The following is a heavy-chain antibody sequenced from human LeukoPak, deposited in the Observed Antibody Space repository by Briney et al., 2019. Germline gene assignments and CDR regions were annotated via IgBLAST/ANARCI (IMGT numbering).Heavy chain of an antibody. CDR1: GFTFSSSA. Sequence: GGSLRLSCAASGFTFSSSAMSWVRQAPGKGLEWVSAISGSGGRIYYADSVRGRFTISRDNSKNTLYLQMNSLTAEDTAVYYCARERGKDFDYWGQGTVVTVSS. J-gene: IGHJ4*02. V-gene: IGHV3-23*01. D-gene: IGHD3-10*01. CDR2: ISGSGGRI. CDR3: ARERGKDFDY.